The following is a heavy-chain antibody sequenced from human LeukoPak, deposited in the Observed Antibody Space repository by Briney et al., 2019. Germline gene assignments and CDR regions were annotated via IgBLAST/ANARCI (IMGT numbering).Heavy chain of an antibody. D-gene: IGHD6-13*01. V-gene: IGHV3-49*04. CDR2: IRSKAYGGTT. CDR1: GFIFSNYW. Sequence: GGSLRLSCEASGFIFSNYWMTWVRQAPGKGLEWVGFIRSKAYGGTTEYAASVKGRFTISRDDSKSIAYLQMNSLKTEDTAVYYCTSSGSSWSLALDYWGQGTLVTVSS. J-gene: IGHJ4*02. CDR3: TSSGSSWSLALDY.